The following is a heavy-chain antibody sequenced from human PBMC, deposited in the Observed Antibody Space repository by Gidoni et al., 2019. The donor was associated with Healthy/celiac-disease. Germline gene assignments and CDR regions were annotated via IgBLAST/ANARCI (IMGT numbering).Heavy chain of an antibody. J-gene: IGHJ4*02. CDR3: AKEWLRWPGRLNNFDY. Sequence: TFSSYAMSWVRQAPGKGLEWVSAISGSGGSTYYADSVKGRFTIARDNAKNTLYLQMNRLRAEDTAVYYCAKEWLRWPGRLNNFDYWGQGTLVTVSS. CDR2: ISGSGGST. V-gene: IGHV3-23*01. CDR1: TFSSYA. D-gene: IGHD5-12*01.